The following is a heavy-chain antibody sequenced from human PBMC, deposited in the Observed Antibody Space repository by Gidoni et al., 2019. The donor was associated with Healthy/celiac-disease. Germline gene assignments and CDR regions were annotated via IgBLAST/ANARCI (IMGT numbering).Heavy chain of an antibody. CDR1: GGSSSSSSYY. Sequence: QLQLQESGPGLVKPSETLSRTCTVSGGSSSSSSYYWGWIRQPPGKGLEWIGRIYYSGSTYYHPSLKSRVTISVDTSKNQFSLKLSSVTAADSAVYYCARLGTGAIYGINWFDPWGQGTLVTVSS. D-gene: IGHD7-27*01. CDR3: ARLGTGAIYGINWFDP. V-gene: IGHV4-39*01. J-gene: IGHJ5*02. CDR2: IYYSGST.